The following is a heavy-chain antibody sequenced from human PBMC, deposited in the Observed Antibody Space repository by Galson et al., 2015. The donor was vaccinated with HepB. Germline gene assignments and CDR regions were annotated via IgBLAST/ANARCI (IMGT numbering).Heavy chain of an antibody. CDR1: GFTFDNYG. D-gene: IGHD3-10*01. CDR2: ITASGGDT. J-gene: IGHJ4*02. V-gene: IGHV3-23*01. Sequence: SLRLSCAASGFTFDNYGMAWVRQAPGKGPEWVSTITASGGDTFYAGSVKGRFTTPRDNSTTMFFLQMNSLRAEDSAEYYCAKRSASGAYYDSWGQGTLVTVSS. CDR3: AKRSASGAYYDS.